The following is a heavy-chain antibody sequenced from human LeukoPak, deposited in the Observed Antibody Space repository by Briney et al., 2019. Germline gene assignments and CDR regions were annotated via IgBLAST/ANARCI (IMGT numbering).Heavy chain of an antibody. CDR2: IYYDGSA. CDR3: AKGGSFYYDTSGYLY. Sequence: PSETLSLTCTVSGGSISDSANRWAWIRQPPGEGLEWIGNIYYDGSADYTPSLKSRVTMSVDASNNQFSLRLTSVAAADTAVYYCAKGGSFYYDTSGYLYWGQGTLVTVSS. J-gene: IGHJ4*02. V-gene: IGHV4-39*07. CDR1: GGSISDSANR. D-gene: IGHD3-22*01.